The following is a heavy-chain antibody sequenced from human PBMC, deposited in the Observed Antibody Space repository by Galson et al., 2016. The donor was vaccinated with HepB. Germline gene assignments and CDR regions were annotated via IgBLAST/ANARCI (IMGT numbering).Heavy chain of an antibody. CDR1: GFTFSNYG. CDR2: ISRSGDST. CDR3: VQGGTAPAV. J-gene: IGHJ6*04. V-gene: IGHV3-23*01. Sequence: SLRLSCAASGFTFSNYGMTWVRQAPGKGLEVVSSISRSGDSTDYADSVKGRFTISRDNSKNTLSLQMNSRTADDTAIYYCVQGGTAPAVWGKGTTVTVAS.